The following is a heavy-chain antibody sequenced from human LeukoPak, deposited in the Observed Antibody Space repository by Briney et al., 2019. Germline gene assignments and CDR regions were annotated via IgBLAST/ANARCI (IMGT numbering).Heavy chain of an antibody. CDR3: ARVRLDGYVKEFYFDS. Sequence: PSETLSLTCTVSGGSISSSSYYWGWIRQPPGKGLEWIGSIYYSGSTYYNPSLKSRVTISVDTSKNQFSLTLTSVTAADTARYFCARVRLDGYVKEFYFDSWGQGTRVTVSS. CDR1: GGSISSSSYY. J-gene: IGHJ4*02. CDR2: IYYSGST. D-gene: IGHD2-2*03. V-gene: IGHV4-39*07.